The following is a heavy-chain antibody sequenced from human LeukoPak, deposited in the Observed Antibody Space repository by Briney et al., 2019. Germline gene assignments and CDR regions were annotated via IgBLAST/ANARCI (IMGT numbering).Heavy chain of an antibody. D-gene: IGHD6-19*01. J-gene: IGHJ4*02. CDR1: GGTFSSYA. CDR2: LIPIFGTA. Sequence: GASVKVSCKASGGTFSSYAISWVRQAPGQGLEWMGGLIPIFGTANYAQKFQGRVTITTDESTSTAYMELSSLRSEDTAVYYCARSRGYRSENDYWGQGTLVTVSS. CDR3: ARSRGYRSENDY. V-gene: IGHV1-69*05.